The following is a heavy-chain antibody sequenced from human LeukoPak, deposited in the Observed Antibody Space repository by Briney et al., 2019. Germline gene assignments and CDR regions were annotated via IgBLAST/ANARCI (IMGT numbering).Heavy chain of an antibody. J-gene: IGHJ4*02. D-gene: IGHD4-17*01. CDR3: ASLTTVVTSNYFDY. CDR2: INPNSGGT. CDR1: GYTLTGYY. V-gene: IGHV1-2*02. Sequence: ASVKVSCKASGYTLTGYYMHWVRQAPGQGLEWMGWINPNSGGTNYAQKFQGRVTMTRDTSISTAYMELSRLRSDDTAVYYCASLTTVVTSNYFDYWGQGTLVTVSS.